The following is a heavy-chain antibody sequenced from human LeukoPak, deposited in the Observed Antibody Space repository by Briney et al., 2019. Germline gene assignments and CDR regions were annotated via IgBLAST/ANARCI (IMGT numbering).Heavy chain of an antibody. CDR3: VRRIPNAIEFDP. CDR1: GFTFSSNH. D-gene: IGHD2-2*01. Sequence: GGSLRLSCAVSGFTFSSNHMNWISQAPGKGLEWVSIIYNSGNTNYADSVKGRFIISRDTSKNTVFLQMNSLRAEDTAVYYCVRRIPNAIEFDPWGQGTLVTVSS. V-gene: IGHV3-66*01. J-gene: IGHJ5*02. CDR2: IYNSGNT.